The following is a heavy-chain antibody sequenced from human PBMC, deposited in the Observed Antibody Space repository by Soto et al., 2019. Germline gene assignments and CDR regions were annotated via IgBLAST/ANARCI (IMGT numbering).Heavy chain of an antibody. CDR3: ARDYAISVYSGYDSGFDP. CDR1: GGSISSGGYY. D-gene: IGHD5-12*01. Sequence: QVQLQEWGPGLVKPSQTLSLTCTVSGGSISSGGYYWSWIRQHPGKGLEWIGYIYYSGSTYYNPALKSLVTISADTSKNQYSLKLRSVTAAATAVYYCARDYAISVYSGYDSGFDPWGQGTLVTVSS. J-gene: IGHJ5*02. V-gene: IGHV4-31*01. CDR2: IYYSGST.